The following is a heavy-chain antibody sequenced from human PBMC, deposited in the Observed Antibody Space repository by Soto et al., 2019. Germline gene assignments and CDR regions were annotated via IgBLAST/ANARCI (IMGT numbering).Heavy chain of an antibody. J-gene: IGHJ6*02. CDR2: IDPSDSYT. CDR1: GYRFTSHW. Sequence: GGSLKISCQGSGYRFTSHWITWVRPTPGKGLEWMGRIDPSDSYTNYSPSFQGRVTISADRSISTAFLQWSSLEASDTAIYYCARRLSGPKEEYNAYYFYGLDGWGQGTTVTVS. V-gene: IGHV5-10-1*01. D-gene: IGHD1-1*01. CDR3: ARRLSGPKEEYNAYYFYGLDG.